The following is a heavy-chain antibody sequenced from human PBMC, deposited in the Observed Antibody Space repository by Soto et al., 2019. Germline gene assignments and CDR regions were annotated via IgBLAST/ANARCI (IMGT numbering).Heavy chain of an antibody. V-gene: IGHV3-15*01. D-gene: IGHD2-21*02. CDR2: IKSETDGGTT. CDR3: TTAPGGNSYY. J-gene: IGHJ4*02. Sequence: EVQLVESGGGLVKPGGSLRLSCVGSGFIFNNAWMTWVRQAPGKGLEWVGRIKSETDGGTTDYAAPVKGRFTISRDDSKTPLYLQITSRNIEDTAVYYCTTAPGGNSYYWCQGTLVTVSS. CDR1: GFIFNNAW.